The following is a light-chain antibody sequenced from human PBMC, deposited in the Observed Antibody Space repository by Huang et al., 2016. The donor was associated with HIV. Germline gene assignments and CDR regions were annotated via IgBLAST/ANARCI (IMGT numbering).Light chain of an antibody. CDR3: QQYYSIPLT. CDR1: RSVLYSSKNKNY. J-gene: IGKJ4*01. V-gene: IGKV4-1*01. CDR2: WAS. Sequence: DIVMTQSPDSLAVSLGERATIDCKSSRSVLYSSKNKNYLAWYQQKPGQPPKLLSHWASTRESGVPDRFSGSGSGTDFTLTISSLQAEDVAVYYCQQYYSIPLTFGGGTKVEIK.